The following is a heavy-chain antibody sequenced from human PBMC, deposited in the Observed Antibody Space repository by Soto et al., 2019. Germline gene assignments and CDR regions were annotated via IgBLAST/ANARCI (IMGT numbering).Heavy chain of an antibody. J-gene: IGHJ6*02. Sequence: PSETLSLTCTVSGGSISSGGYYWSWIRQHPGQGLEWIGSTYYSGSTYYNPSIKSRVTIAVDTTKNQFSLKLSPVTAADTAEYYFVIGVGGGWLLGYYYCMGVWGQGTTVTVS. CDR2: TYYSGST. CDR1: GGSISSGGYY. CDR3: VIGVGGGWLLGYYYCMGV. V-gene: IGHV4-31*03. D-gene: IGHD1-26*01.